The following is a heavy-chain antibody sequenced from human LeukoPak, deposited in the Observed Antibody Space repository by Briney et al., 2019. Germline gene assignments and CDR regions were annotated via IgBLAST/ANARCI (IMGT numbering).Heavy chain of an antibody. CDR2: IHIGNSKI. Sequence: GGSLLLSCAASDFTFSIYNINWVRQAPGKGLEWVSSIHIGNSKIYYEDSEKGRSTISRNNDKNTLYLQMNSLRAEDTALYYCLCSSGWWGFDYWGQGTLVTVSS. CDR3: LCSSGWWGFDY. CDR1: DFTFSIYN. V-gene: IGHV3-21*01. J-gene: IGHJ4*02. D-gene: IGHD6-19*01.